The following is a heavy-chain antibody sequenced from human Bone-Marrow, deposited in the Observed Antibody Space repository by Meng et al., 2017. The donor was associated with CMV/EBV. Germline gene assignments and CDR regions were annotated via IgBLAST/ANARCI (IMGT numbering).Heavy chain of an antibody. CDR1: GFSLSTSGMC. CDR2: IDWDDDK. Sequence: SGPTRVKPTQTLTLTCTFSGFSLSTSGMCVSWVRQPPGKALEWLALIDWDDDKYYSTSLKTRLTISKDTSKNQVVLTMTNMDPVDTATYYCARISDSSQYFDYWGQGTLVTVSS. J-gene: IGHJ4*02. D-gene: IGHD6-19*01. CDR3: ARISDSSQYFDY. V-gene: IGHV2-70*20.